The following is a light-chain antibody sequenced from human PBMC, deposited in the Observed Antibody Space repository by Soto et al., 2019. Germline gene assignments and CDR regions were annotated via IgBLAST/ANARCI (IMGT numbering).Light chain of an antibody. CDR3: SSCTSSSTVV. Sequence: QSVLTQPASVSGSPGQSITISCTGTSSDVGGYNCVSWYQQHPGKAPKLMIYDVSNRPSGVSNRFSGSKSGNTASLAISGLQAEDEAEYYCSSCTSSSTVVFGTGTKVTVL. V-gene: IGLV2-14*01. J-gene: IGLJ1*01. CDR2: DVS. CDR1: SSDVGGYNC.